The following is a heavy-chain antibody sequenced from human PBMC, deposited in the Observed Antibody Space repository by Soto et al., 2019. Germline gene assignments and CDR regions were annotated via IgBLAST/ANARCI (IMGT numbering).Heavy chain of an antibody. V-gene: IGHV3-23*01. J-gene: IGHJ4*02. D-gene: IGHD5-12*01. Sequence: GGSLRLSCAASGFTFSSYAMSWVRQAPGKGLEWVSAISGSGGSTYYADSVKGRFTISRDNSKNTLYLQMNSLRAEDTAVYYCAIFFLDIVATGWFDFWGPGTLVTVLL. CDR2: ISGSGGST. CDR3: AIFFLDIVATGWFDF. CDR1: GFTFSSYA.